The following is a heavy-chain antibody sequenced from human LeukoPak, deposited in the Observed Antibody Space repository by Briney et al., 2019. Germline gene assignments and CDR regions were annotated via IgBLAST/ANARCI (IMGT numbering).Heavy chain of an antibody. J-gene: IGHJ5*02. V-gene: IGHV1-46*01. D-gene: IGHD2-2*01. CDR3: ARDVVPAAKSLWGFDP. CDR1: GYTFTGYY. CDR2: INPSGGST. Sequence: ASVKVSCKASGYTFTGYYMHWVRQAPGQGLEWMGIINPSGGSTSYAQKFQGRVTMTRDMSTSTVYMELRSLRSEDTAVYYCARDVVPAAKSLWGFDPWGQGTLVTVSS.